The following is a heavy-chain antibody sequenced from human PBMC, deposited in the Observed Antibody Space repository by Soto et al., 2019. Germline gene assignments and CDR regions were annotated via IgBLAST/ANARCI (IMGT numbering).Heavy chain of an antibody. CDR3: AHRPRGYAYYFDY. D-gene: IGHD5-12*01. Sequence: GGSLRLSCVAAGLTFSNAGMNWVRQAPGKGLEWVGRIKSKTSGETTDYAAPVKGRFTISRDDSKNTLYLQMNSLKTEDTATYYCAHRPRGYAYYFDYWGQGTLVTVSS. CDR1: GLTFSNAG. J-gene: IGHJ4*02. V-gene: IGHV3-15*07. CDR2: IKSKTSGETT.